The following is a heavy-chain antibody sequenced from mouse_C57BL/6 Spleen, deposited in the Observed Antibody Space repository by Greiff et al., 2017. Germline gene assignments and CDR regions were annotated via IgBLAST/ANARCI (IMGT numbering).Heavy chain of an antibody. CDR3: ARGWVDY. Sequence: EVQLVESGGGLVKPGGSLKLSCAASGFPFSSYAMSWVRQTPEKRLEWVATISDGGSYTYYPDNVKGRFTISRDNAKNNLYLQMSHLKSEDTAMYYCARGWVDYWGQGTSVTVAS. V-gene: IGHV5-4*01. J-gene: IGHJ4*01. CDR1: GFPFSSYA. CDR2: ISDGGSYT. D-gene: IGHD2-3*01.